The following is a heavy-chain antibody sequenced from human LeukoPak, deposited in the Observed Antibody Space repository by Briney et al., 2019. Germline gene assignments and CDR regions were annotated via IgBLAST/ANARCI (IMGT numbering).Heavy chain of an antibody. CDR2: ISHSHSGST. CDR1: GGSFSGYF. V-gene: IGHV4-34*01. Sequence: SETLSLTCAVYGGSFSGYFWSWIRQPPGKGLEWIAEISHSHSGSTNYIPSLKSRVTISLDTSKNQFSLKLSSVTAADTAVYYCARGRRVPSLFPVDVWGKGTPVTVSS. CDR3: ARGRRVPSLFPVDV. J-gene: IGHJ6*04. D-gene: IGHD2-21*01.